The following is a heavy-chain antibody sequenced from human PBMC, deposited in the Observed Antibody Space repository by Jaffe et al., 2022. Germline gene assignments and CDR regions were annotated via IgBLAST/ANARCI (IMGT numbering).Heavy chain of an antibody. CDR3: ARDHCSGGSCYSGPYYFDY. CDR2: INPSGGST. V-gene: IGHV1-46*03. CDR1: GYTFTSYY. J-gene: IGHJ4*02. D-gene: IGHD2-15*01. Sequence: QVQLVQSGAEVKKPGASVKVSCKASGYTFTSYYMHWVRQAPGQGLEWMGIINPSGGSTSYAQKFQGRVTMTRDTSTSTVYMELSSLRSEDTAVYYCARDHCSGGSCYSGPYYFDYWGQGTLVTVSS.